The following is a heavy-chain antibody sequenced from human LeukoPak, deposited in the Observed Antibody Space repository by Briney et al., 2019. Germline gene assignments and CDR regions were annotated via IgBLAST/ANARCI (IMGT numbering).Heavy chain of an antibody. V-gene: IGHV1-8*01. CDR2: MNPNSGNT. CDR3: ARVPLNSNYDFWSGYLVYGMDV. Sequence: ASVKVSCKASGYTFTSYDINWVRQATGQGLEWMGWMNPNSGNTGYAQKFQGRVTMTRNTSISTAYMELSSLRSEDTAVYYCARVPLNSNYDFWSGYLVYGMDVWGQGTTATVSS. D-gene: IGHD3-3*01. CDR1: GYTFTSYD. J-gene: IGHJ6*02.